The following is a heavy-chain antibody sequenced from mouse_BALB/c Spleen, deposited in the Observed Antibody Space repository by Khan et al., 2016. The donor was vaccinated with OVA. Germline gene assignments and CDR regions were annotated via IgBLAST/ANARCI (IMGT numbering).Heavy chain of an antibody. J-gene: IGHJ2*01. CDR1: GFTFSSYG. CDR3: AIMARTIN. Sequence: EVELVESGGGLVQPGGSLKLSCAASGFTFSSYGMSWVRQTPDKRLELVATINSNGGSTYYPDSMKGRFTYSRDNAKNTLNLQMSSLKCEDTAMYYCAIMARTINWGQGTTLTVSS. CDR2: INSNGGST. V-gene: IGHV5-6-3*01.